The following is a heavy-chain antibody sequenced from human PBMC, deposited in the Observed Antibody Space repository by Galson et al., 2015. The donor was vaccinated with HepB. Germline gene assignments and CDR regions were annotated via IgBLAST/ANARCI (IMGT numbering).Heavy chain of an antibody. J-gene: IGHJ4*02. CDR1: GFTFSDYY. Sequence: SLRLSCAASGFTFSDYYMEWVRQAPGKGLEWVGRVRHKARRYTTDYVASVEGRFTISRDDSKNSRNLQMDSLKTGDTAVYYCSRTLPGLDLDYWGQGTLVTVSS. CDR2: VRHKARRYTT. V-gene: IGHV3-72*01. CDR3: SRTLPGLDLDY.